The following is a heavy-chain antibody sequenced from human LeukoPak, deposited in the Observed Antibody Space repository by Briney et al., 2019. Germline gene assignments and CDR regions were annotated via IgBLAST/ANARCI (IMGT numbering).Heavy chain of an antibody. D-gene: IGHD3-10*01. V-gene: IGHV4-59*01. J-gene: IGHJ3*02. CDR2: IYYSGST. CDR3: AREAVVTMVRGAPHAFDI. Sequence: PSETLSLTCTVSGGSISSYYWSWIRQPPGKGLEWIGYIYYSGSTNYNPSLKSRVTISVDTSKNQFSPKLSSVTAADTAVYYCAREAVVTMVRGAPHAFDIWGQGTMVTVSS. CDR1: GGSISSYY.